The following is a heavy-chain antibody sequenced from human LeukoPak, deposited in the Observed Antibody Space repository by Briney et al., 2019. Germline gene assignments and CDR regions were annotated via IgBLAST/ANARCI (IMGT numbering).Heavy chain of an antibody. D-gene: IGHD4/OR15-4a*01. V-gene: IGHV1-2*02. CDR2: PNSGGT. Sequence: PNSGGTNYAQKFQGRVTMTRDTSISTAYMELSRLRSDDTAVYYCARDLVLNWGSNWYFDLWGRGTLVTVSS. CDR3: ARDLVLNWGSNWYFDL. J-gene: IGHJ2*01.